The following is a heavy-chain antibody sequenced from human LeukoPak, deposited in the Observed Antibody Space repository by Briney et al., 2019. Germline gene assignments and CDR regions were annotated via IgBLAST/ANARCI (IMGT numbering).Heavy chain of an antibody. D-gene: IGHD6-19*01. CDR2: IYYSGST. Sequence: PSETLSLTCTVSGGSISSYYWSWIRQPPGKGLEWIGYIYYSGSTNYNPSLKSRVTISVDTSKNQFSLKLSSVTAADTAVYYCASSSGWYDAFDIWGQGTMVTVSS. CDR1: GGSISSYY. J-gene: IGHJ3*02. V-gene: IGHV4-59*08. CDR3: ASSSGWYDAFDI.